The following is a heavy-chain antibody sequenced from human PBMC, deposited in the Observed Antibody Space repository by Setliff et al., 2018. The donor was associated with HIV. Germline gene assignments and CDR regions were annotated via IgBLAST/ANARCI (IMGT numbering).Heavy chain of an antibody. CDR1: GFTFSDYY. CDR2: ISSSGSSL. D-gene: IGHD4-17*01. J-gene: IGHJ2*01. Sequence: LRLSCAAAGFTFSDYYMSWIRQAPGKGLEWLSYISSSGSSLYYADSVKGRFTISRDNAKNSLYLQMNSLRAEDTAVYFCARDHESMTTVVTESWYFDLWGRGTLVTVSS. CDR3: ARDHESMTTVVTESWYFDL. V-gene: IGHV3-11*04.